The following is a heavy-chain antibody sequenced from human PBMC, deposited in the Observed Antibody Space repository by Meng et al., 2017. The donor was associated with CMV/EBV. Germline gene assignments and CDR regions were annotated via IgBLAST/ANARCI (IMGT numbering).Heavy chain of an antibody. Sequence: ASVKVSCKASGYTFTGYYMHWVRQAPGQGREWMGWINPNSGGTNYAQKFQGRVTMTRDTSISTAYMELSRLRSDDTAVYYCARAWDENIVLMVYASFDPWGQGTLVTVSS. CDR3: ARAWDENIVLMVYASFDP. CDR2: INPNSGGT. D-gene: IGHD2-8*01. J-gene: IGHJ5*02. CDR1: GYTFTGYY. V-gene: IGHV1-2*02.